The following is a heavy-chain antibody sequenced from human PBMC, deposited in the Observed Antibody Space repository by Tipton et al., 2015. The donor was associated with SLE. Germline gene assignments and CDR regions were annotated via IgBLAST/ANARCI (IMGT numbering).Heavy chain of an antibody. V-gene: IGHV4-34*01. J-gene: IGHJ4*02. CDR3: ARVDIVADY. D-gene: IGHD5-12*01. CDR2: INHSGST. Sequence: GLVKPSETLSLTCAVYGGSFSGYYWSWIRQPPGKGLEWIGEINHSGSTNYNPSLKSRVTISVDTSKNQFSLKLSSVTAADTAVYYCARVDIVADYWGQGTLVTVSS. CDR1: GGSFSGYY.